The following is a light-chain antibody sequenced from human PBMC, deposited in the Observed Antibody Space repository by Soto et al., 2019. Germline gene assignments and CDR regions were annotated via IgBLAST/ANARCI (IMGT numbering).Light chain of an antibody. Sequence: QSALTQPISVSGSPGQSITISCTGNSNDIGTYDDVCWYQQHPGKAPRLLIHGVHNRSPGISGRFSASKSGLTASLTISGLQAEDEAYYCCTAFSANRVYLFGPGTKLTVL. CDR2: GVH. CDR3: TAFSANRVYL. J-gene: IGLJ1*01. CDR1: SNDIGTYDD. V-gene: IGLV2-14*01.